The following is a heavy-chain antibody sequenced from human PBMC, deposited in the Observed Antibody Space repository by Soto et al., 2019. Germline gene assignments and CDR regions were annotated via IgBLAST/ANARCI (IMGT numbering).Heavy chain of an antibody. CDR1: GGSISSSHW. J-gene: IGHJ4*02. V-gene: IGHV4-4*02. D-gene: IGHD3-16*01. Sequence: QVQLQESGPGLVKPSGTLSLTCAVSGGSISSSHWWSWVRQPPGKGLEWIGEVYHSGSTNYNPSHKSRVNISVDKSKNKFSLKLSSETAEDTAVDYCASSGGGEDYWGQGTLVTVSS. CDR2: VYHSGST. CDR3: ASSGGGEDY.